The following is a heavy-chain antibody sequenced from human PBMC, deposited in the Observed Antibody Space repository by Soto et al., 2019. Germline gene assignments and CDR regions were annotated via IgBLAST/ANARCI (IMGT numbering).Heavy chain of an antibody. D-gene: IGHD5-12*01. CDR2: ISYDGSNK. J-gene: IGHJ4*02. V-gene: IGHV3-30*18. CDR1: GFTFSSYG. CDR3: AKAAYSGSYFDF. Sequence: QVQLVESGGGGVQPGRSLRLSCAASGFTFSSYGMHWVRQAPGKGLEWVAVISYDGSNKYYADSVKCRFTISRDNSKNALYLQMNNLRPEDTAVCYCAKAAYSGSYFDFWGQVTLGTVSS.